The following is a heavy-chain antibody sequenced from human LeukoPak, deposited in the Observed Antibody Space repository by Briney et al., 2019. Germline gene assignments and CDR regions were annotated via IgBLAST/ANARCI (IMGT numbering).Heavy chain of an antibody. J-gene: IGHJ6*02. D-gene: IGHD2-2*01. CDR3: ARDQIPHFCSSTSCYGSFYYYYGMDV. CDR2: INPSGGST. Sequence: ASVKVSCKASGYTFTSYYMHWARQAPGQGLEWMGIINPSGGSTSYAQKFQGRVTMTRDTSTSTVYMELSSLRSEDTAVYYCARDQIPHFCSSTSCYGSFYYYYGMDVWGQGTTVTVSS. V-gene: IGHV1-46*01. CDR1: GYTFTSYY.